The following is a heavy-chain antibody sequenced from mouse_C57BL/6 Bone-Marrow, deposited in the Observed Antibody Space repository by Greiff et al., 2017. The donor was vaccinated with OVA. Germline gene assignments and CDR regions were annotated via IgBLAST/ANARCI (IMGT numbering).Heavy chain of an antibody. CDR3: ARFREYYAMDY. Sequence: QVQLQQPGAELVKPGASVKLSCKASGYTFTSYWMHWVKQRPGRGLEWIGRIDPNSGGTKYNEKFKSEATLTVDKPSSTAYMQLSSLTSEDSAVYYCARFREYYAMDYWGQGTSVTVSS. J-gene: IGHJ4*01. V-gene: IGHV1-72*01. CDR1: GYTFTSYW. D-gene: IGHD3-3*01. CDR2: IDPNSGGT.